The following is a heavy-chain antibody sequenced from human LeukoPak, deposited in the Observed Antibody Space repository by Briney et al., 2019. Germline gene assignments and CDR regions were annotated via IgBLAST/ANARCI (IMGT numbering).Heavy chain of an antibody. J-gene: IGHJ4*02. V-gene: IGHV3-20*04. Sequence: GGSLRLSCAASGFTFDDYGMNWVRQAPGKGLECVSGINWNGGSIGHVDSVKGRFTISRDNAKNSLYLQMNSLRAEDTAFYYCARSSGSYYDLSIDFWGQGTLVAVSS. CDR3: ARSSGSYYDLSIDF. CDR2: INWNGGSI. D-gene: IGHD1-26*01. CDR1: GFTFDDYG.